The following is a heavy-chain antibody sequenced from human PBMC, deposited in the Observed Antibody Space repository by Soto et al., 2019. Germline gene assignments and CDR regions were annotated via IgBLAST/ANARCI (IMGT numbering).Heavy chain of an antibody. J-gene: IGHJ4*02. CDR3: ATARSLYFDSSGYYYGFDS. Sequence: GSLRLSCAASGFTVSRQSMSWFRQAPGKGLDWVSSISSGSSYINYADSVKGRFTISRDNAKNSLYLQMNSLRAEDTAVYSCATARSLYFDSSGYYYGFDSWGQGTLVTVSS. V-gene: IGHV3-21*01. CDR1: GFTVSRQS. CDR2: ISSGSSYI. D-gene: IGHD3-22*01.